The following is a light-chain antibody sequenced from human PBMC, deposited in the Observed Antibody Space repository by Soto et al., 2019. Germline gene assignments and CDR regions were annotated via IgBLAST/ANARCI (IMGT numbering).Light chain of an antibody. CDR3: SSYTSSSTGYV. J-gene: IGLJ1*01. V-gene: IGLV2-14*01. Sequence: QSALTQPASVSGSPGQSITISCTGTSSDDGGYNYVSWYQQHPGKAPKLMIYEVSNRPSGVSNRFSGSKSGNTASLTISGLQAEDEADYYCSSYTSSSTGYVFGTGTKVTVL. CDR2: EVS. CDR1: SSDDGGYNY.